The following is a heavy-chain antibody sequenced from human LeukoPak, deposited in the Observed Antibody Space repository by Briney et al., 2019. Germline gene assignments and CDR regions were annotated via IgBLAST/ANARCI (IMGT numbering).Heavy chain of an antibody. Sequence: SGGSLRLSCAASGFSFGSSWMHWVRQAPGKGLMWVSRISDDGTSTMYAASVKGRFTMSRSNAKNTLSLQMDSLTAEDTAVYYCARSYGGFDYWGQGVLVTVS. CDR2: ISDDGTST. V-gene: IGHV3-74*03. D-gene: IGHD4-23*01. CDR3: ARSYGGFDY. CDR1: GFSFGSSW. J-gene: IGHJ4*01.